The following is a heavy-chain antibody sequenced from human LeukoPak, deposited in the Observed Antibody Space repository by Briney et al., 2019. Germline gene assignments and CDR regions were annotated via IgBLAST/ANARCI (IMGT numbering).Heavy chain of an antibody. D-gene: IGHD6-6*01. Sequence: PSETLSLTCTVSGVSVSGGTYYWSWIRQQPGKGLEWIGYIYNSGSTYYNPSLKRRVTISVDTSKNQFSLKVSSVTAADTAVYYCARDLSSSSEVDAFDIWGQGTMVTVSS. CDR3: ARDLSSSSEVDAFDI. V-gene: IGHV4-31*03. CDR2: IYNSGST. J-gene: IGHJ3*02. CDR1: GVSVSGGTYY.